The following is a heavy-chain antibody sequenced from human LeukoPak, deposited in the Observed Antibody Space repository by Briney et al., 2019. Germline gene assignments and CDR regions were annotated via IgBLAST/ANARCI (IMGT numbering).Heavy chain of an antibody. D-gene: IGHD4-17*01. V-gene: IGHV3-11*06. J-gene: IGHJ3*02. CDR1: GFTFSDYY. Sequence: GGSLGLSCAASGFTFSDYYMSWIRQAPGKGLEWVSYISSSSSYTNYADSVKGRFTISRDNAKNSLYLQMNSLRAEDTAVYYCARRMTTVSTRAFDIWGQGTMVAVSS. CDR3: ARRMTTVSTRAFDI. CDR2: ISSSSSYT.